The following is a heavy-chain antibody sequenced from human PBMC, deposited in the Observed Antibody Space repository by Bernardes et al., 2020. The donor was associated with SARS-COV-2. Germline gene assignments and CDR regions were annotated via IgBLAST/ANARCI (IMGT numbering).Heavy chain of an antibody. CDR1: GFTFDDYA. Sequence: GGSLRLSCAASGFTFDDYAMHWVRQAPGKGLEWVSGISWNSGSIGYADSVKGRFTISRDNAKNSLYLQMNSLRAEDTALYYCAKGVRIAVAGNFDYWGQGTLVTVSS. V-gene: IGHV3-9*01. D-gene: IGHD6-19*01. CDR2: ISWNSGSI. J-gene: IGHJ4*02. CDR3: AKGVRIAVAGNFDY.